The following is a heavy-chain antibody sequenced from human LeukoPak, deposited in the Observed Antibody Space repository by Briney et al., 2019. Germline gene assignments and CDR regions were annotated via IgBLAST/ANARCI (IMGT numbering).Heavy chain of an antibody. CDR1: GYTFTGYY. CDR3: ARVKGYGDYSLYYFGY. D-gene: IGHD4-17*01. V-gene: IGHV1-2*02. CDR2: INPNSGGT. Sequence: GASVKVSCKASGYTFTGYYMHWVRQAPGQGLEWMGWINPNSGGTNYAQKFQGRVTMTRDTSISTAYMELSRLRSDDTAVYYCARVKGYGDYSLYYFGYWGQGTLVTVSS. J-gene: IGHJ4*02.